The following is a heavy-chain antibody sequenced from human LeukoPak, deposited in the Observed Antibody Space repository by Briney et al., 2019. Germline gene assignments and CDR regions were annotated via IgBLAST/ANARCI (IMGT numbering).Heavy chain of an antibody. J-gene: IGHJ4*02. CDR2: INHSGST. CDR3: ARGRINSRYVKHYYFDY. Sequence: SENLSCTSAVYGGSCNGYYWIWLRHRPGKERKAIGEINHSGSTNDEPFLKSQVTISVDTSKNHFSLKLSSVTAADTAVYYCARGRINSRYVKHYYFDYWGQGTLVTVSS. CDR1: GGSCNGYY. D-gene: IGHD5-12*01. V-gene: IGHV4-34*01.